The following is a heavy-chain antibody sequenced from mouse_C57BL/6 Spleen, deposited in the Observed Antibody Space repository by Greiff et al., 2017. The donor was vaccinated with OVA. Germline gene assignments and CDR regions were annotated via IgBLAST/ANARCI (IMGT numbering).Heavy chain of an antibody. Sequence: VQLKESGPGMVNPSQSLSLTCTVTGYSITSGYDWHWIRHFPGNKLEWMGYISYSGSTNYNPSLKSRISITHDTSKNHFFLKLNSVTTEDTATYYCARGYDYYYAMDYWGQGTSVTVSS. CDR3: ARGYDYYYAMDY. V-gene: IGHV3-1*01. CDR1: GYSITSGYD. J-gene: IGHJ4*01. D-gene: IGHD2-2*01. CDR2: ISYSGST.